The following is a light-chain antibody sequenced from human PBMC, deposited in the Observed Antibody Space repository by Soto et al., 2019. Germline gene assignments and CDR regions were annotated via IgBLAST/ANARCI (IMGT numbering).Light chain of an antibody. V-gene: IGKV1-13*02. Sequence: AIQLTQSPSSLSASVGDRVTITCRASQDISNTLAWYQRKQGKAPKVLIYGVFTLESGVPSRFSGSRSGTDFTLTISSLQPEDFASYYCQQHDSYPRTFGQGTKLELK. J-gene: IGKJ2*01. CDR2: GVF. CDR1: QDISNT. CDR3: QQHDSYPRT.